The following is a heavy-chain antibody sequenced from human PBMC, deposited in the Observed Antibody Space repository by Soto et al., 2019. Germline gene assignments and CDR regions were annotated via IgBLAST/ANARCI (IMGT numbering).Heavy chain of an antibody. J-gene: IGHJ6*02. Sequence: SVKVSCKASGGTFSSYAISWVRQAPGQGLEWMGGIIPIFGTANYAQKFQGRVTITADESTSTAYMELSSLRSEDTAVYYCARDRAVAGTDYYYYGLDVWGQGTTVTVSS. V-gene: IGHV1-69*13. CDR2: IIPIFGTA. CDR3: ARDRAVAGTDYYYYGLDV. CDR1: GGTFSSYA. D-gene: IGHD6-19*01.